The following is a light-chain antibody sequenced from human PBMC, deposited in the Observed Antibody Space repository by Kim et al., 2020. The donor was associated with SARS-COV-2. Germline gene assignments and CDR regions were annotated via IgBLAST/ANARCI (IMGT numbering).Light chain of an antibody. CDR3: QQYGSSRT. CDR2: GAS. V-gene: IGKV3-20*01. Sequence: LSPGERATLSCRASQSVTSNYLAWYQQKPGQAPSLLIYGASSRATGIPDRFSGSGSGTDFTLTISRLEPEDFAVYYCQQYGSSRTFGQGTKVDIK. J-gene: IGKJ1*01. CDR1: QSVTSNY.